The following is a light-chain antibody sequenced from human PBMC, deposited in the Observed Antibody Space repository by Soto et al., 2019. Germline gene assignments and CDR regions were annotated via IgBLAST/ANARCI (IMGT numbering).Light chain of an antibody. V-gene: IGLV1-40*01. J-gene: IGLJ7*01. CDR2: GNS. CDR3: QSYDSSLSGSV. CDR1: SSNIGAGYD. Sequence: QSVLTKPPSVSGAPGQRVTISCTGSSSNIGAGYDVHWYQHLPGTAPKLLIYGNSNRPSGVPDRFSGSKSGTSASLAITGLQAEDEADYYCQSYDSSLSGSVFGGGTQLTVL.